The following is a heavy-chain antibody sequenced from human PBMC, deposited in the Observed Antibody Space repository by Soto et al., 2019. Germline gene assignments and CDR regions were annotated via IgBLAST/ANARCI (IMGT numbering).Heavy chain of an antibody. Sequence: SETLSLTCTVSGGSISSSIYYWGWIRQPPGKVLDWIGSIYYSGITYYNPSLKSRVTISVDTSKNQFSLKLSSVTAADTAVYYCARLRLALAAPFFYYYYYGMDVWGQGTTVTVSS. J-gene: IGHJ6*02. D-gene: IGHD3-3*02. V-gene: IGHV4-39*01. CDR1: GGSISSSIYY. CDR2: IYYSGIT. CDR3: ARLRLALAAPFFYYYYYGMDV.